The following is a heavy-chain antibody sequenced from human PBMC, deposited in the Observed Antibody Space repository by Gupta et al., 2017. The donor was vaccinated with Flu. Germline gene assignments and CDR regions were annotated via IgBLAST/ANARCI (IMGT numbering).Heavy chain of an antibody. CDR3: ARGEERRAQSSAWYRDAVDV. CDR2: ISSDGMTT. D-gene: IGHD6-19*01. Sequence: EVQLVESGGGLVQPGGSLRLSCAASGFTFRSYWLHWLRQVPGKGPVWVSRISSDGMTTIYADSVKGRFTVSRDNAINTFYLQMNSLRAEDTAVYYCARGEERRAQSSAWYRDAVDVWGQGTKVTVSS. J-gene: IGHJ3*01. V-gene: IGHV3-74*01. CDR1: GFTFRSYW.